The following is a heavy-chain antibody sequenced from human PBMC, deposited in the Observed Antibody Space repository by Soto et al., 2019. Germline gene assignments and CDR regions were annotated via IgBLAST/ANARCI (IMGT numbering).Heavy chain of an antibody. CDR1: GYTFTGYY. D-gene: IGHD3-10*01. CDR2: INPNSGGT. J-gene: IGHJ6*03. Sequence: ASVKVSCKASGYTFTGYYMHWVRQAPGQGLEWMGWINPNSGGTNYAQKFQGWVTMTRDTSISTAYMELSRLRSDDTAVYYCARGGVRGVIGYYYYMDVWGKGTTVTVSS. CDR3: ARGGVRGVIGYYYYMDV. V-gene: IGHV1-2*04.